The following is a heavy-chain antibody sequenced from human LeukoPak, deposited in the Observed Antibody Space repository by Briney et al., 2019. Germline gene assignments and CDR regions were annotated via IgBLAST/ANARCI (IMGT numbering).Heavy chain of an antibody. J-gene: IGHJ4*02. CDR2: IYHSGST. V-gene: IGHV4-34*01. CDR1: GGSFSGYY. CDR3: ARYSSSSYYFDY. D-gene: IGHD6-6*01. Sequence: PSETLSLTCAVYGGSFSGYYWSWIRQPPGKGLEWIGYIYHSGSTYYNPSLKSRVTISVDRSKNQFSLKLSSVTAADTAVYYCARYSSSSYYFDYWGQGTLVTVSS.